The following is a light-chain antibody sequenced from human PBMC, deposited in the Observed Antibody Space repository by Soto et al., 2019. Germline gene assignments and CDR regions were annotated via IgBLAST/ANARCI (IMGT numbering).Light chain of an antibody. J-gene: IGLJ2*01. CDR2: DVS. V-gene: IGLV2-14*01. CDR3: SSYTSRSTGV. Sequence: QSALTQPASVSGSPGQSITISCTGTSSDVGGYNYVSWYQQHPGKAPKLMIYDVSNRPSGASNRFSGSKSGNTASLAISGLQAEDEADYYCSSYTSRSTGVFGGGTKVTVL. CDR1: SSDVGGYNY.